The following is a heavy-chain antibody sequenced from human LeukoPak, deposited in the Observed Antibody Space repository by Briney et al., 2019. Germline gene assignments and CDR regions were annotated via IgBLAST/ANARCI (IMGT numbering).Heavy chain of an antibody. CDR3: ARDTYYSGSGTYFEDYFDS. Sequence: SETLSLTCTVSGGSISTYYWSWIRQPPGKGLEWIGHIHGSGETNYNPSLKSRVTMSPDTSRNQFSLKVNSVTAADTAVYYCARDTYYSGSGTYFEDYFDSWGQGILVTVSS. J-gene: IGHJ4*02. V-gene: IGHV4-59*12. CDR2: IHGSGET. CDR1: GGSISTYY. D-gene: IGHD3-10*01.